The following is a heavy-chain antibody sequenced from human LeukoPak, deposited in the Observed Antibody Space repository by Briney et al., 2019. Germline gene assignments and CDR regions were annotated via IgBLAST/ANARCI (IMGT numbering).Heavy chain of an antibody. CDR3: AKDLWIAVAGTFDY. CDR1: GYTLTELS. V-gene: IGHV1-24*01. J-gene: IGHJ4*02. CDR2: FDPEDGET. Sequence: ASVKVSCKVSGYTLTELSMHWVRQAPGKGLEWMGGFDPEDGETIYAQKFQGRVTMTEDTSTDTAYMELSSLRSEDTAVYYCAKDLWIAVAGTFDYWGQGTLVTVSS. D-gene: IGHD6-19*01.